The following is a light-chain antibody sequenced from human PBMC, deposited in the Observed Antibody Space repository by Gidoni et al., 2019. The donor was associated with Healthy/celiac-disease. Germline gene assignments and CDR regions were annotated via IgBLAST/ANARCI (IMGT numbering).Light chain of an antibody. CDR1: QSLLHSTGYNS. CDR2: LVS. CDR3: MQALQTPFT. Sequence: DSVMNPSPLTLLVTPGEPASISCRSSQSLLHSTGYNSLDWYRQTPGQSPQHLIYLVSNRASGVPDRFSGSGSGTDFTLKISRVDAEDVGVYYCMQALQTPFTFGPGTKVDIK. V-gene: IGKV2-28*01. J-gene: IGKJ3*01.